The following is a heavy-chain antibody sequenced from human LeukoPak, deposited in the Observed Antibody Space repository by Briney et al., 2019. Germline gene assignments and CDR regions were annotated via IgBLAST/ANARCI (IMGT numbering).Heavy chain of an antibody. J-gene: IGHJ4*02. CDR3: ARGPLLWFGELNYYFDY. Sequence: GASVKVSCKASGYTFTSYDINWVRQATGQGLEWMGWMNPNSGNTGYAQRFQGRVTITRNTSISTAYMELSSLRSEDTAVYYCARGPLLWFGELNYYFDYWGQGTLVTVSS. D-gene: IGHD3-10*01. CDR1: GYTFTSYD. V-gene: IGHV1-8*03. CDR2: MNPNSGNT.